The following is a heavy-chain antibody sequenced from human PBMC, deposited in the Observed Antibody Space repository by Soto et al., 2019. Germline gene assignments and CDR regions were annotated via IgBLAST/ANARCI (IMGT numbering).Heavy chain of an antibody. CDR1: GYTFTNYN. D-gene: IGHD1-1*01. CDR3: ARARSYGRRWNVDEYCYSARDV. Sequence: QVQLVQSGAEVKKPGASVKISCKASGYTFTNYNLHWVRQAPGQGLAWTGVIIPTGDHTFYAQRFQGSVTMRRDTSTSTVYMESSSPRSAPTGIYYCARARSYGRRWNVDEYCYSARDVWGQGTTVTVSS. J-gene: IGHJ6*01. V-gene: IGHV1-46*01. CDR2: IIPTGDHT.